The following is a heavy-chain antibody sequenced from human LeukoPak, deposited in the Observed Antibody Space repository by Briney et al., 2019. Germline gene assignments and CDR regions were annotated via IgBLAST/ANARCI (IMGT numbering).Heavy chain of an antibody. J-gene: IGHJ4*02. CDR1: GYTFTGHY. CDR3: ARDVDIVVVPAAIGY. CDR2: INPNSGGT. V-gene: IGHV1-2*06. Sequence: GASVKVSCKASGYTFTGHYMHWVRQAAGQGLEWMGRINPNSGGTNYAQKFQGRVTMTRDTSISTAYMELSRLRSDDTAVYYCARDVDIVVVPAAIGYWGQGTLVTVSS. D-gene: IGHD2-2*03.